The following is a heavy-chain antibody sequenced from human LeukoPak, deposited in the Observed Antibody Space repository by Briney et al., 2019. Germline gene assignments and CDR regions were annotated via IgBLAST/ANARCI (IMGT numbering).Heavy chain of an antibody. J-gene: IGHJ3*02. Sequence: GGSLRRSCVASGFPFNNAWLSWVRQAPGKGLEWVGRVKHKADGETTDYIAPVKGRFTISRDDSKNTLSLQMSSLKTEDTAVYYCTADERSHAHDGYAIWGQGTMVTVSS. CDR3: TADERSHAHDGYAI. V-gene: IGHV3-15*01. CDR2: VKHKADGETT. CDR1: GFPFNNAW. D-gene: IGHD3-16*01.